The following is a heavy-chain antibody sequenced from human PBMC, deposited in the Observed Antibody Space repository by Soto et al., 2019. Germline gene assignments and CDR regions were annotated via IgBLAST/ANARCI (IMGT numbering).Heavy chain of an antibody. J-gene: IGHJ4*02. CDR1: GFTFSSYG. D-gene: IGHD3-16*02. CDR3: AKNGIGGVIVTYYFDY. V-gene: IGHV3-30*18. Sequence: PGGSLRLSCAASGFTFSSYGMHWVRQAPGKGLEWVAVISYDGSNKYYADSVKGRFTISRDNSKNTLYLQMNSLRAEDTAVYYCAKNGIGGVIVTYYFDYWGQGTLVTVSS. CDR2: ISYDGSNK.